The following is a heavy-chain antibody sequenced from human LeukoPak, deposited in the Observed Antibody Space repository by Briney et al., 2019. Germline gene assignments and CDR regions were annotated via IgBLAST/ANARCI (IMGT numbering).Heavy chain of an antibody. CDR3: AREYNDYYDSSGYYRQGAAFDI. CDR2: IYPSGNT. V-gene: IGHV4-4*07. Sequence: SETLSLTCSISGGSFSSYFWSWVRQPAGKGLEWIGRIYPSGNTNYNPSLKSRVTLSVDTSKNQFSLKLSSVTAADTAVYYCAREYNDYYDSSGYYRQGAAFDIWGQGTMVTVSS. CDR1: GGSFSSYF. J-gene: IGHJ3*02. D-gene: IGHD3-22*01.